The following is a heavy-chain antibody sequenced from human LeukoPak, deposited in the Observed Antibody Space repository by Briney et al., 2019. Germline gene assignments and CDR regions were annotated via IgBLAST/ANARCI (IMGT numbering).Heavy chain of an antibody. CDR1: GFIFSTFA. CDR2: IKQDGSEK. Sequence: PGGSLRLSCAASGFIFSTFAMSWVRQAPGKGLEWVANIKQDGSEKYYVDSVKGRFTISRDNAKNSLYLQMNSLRAEDTAVYYCARVITDYYYYYGMDVWGQGTTVTVSS. J-gene: IGHJ6*01. V-gene: IGHV3-7*04. CDR3: ARVITDYYYYYGMDV. D-gene: IGHD3-22*01.